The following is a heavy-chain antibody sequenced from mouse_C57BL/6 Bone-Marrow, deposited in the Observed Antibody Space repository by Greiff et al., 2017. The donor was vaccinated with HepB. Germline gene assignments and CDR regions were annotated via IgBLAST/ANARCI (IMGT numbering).Heavy chain of an antibody. CDR1: GFTFSSYG. J-gene: IGHJ3*01. Sequence: EVKLMESGGDLVKPGGSLKLSCAASGFTFSSYGMSWVRQTPDKRLEWVATISSGGSYTYYPDSVKGRFTISRDNAKHTLYLQMSSLKSEDTAMYYCARHGGLRRPFAYWGQGTLVTVSS. CDR3: ARHGGLRRPFAY. D-gene: IGHD2-4*01. V-gene: IGHV5-6*01. CDR2: ISSGGSYT.